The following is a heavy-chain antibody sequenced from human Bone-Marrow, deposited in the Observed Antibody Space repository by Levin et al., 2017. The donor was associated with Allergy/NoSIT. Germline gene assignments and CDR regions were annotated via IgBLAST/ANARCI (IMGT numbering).Heavy chain of an antibody. D-gene: IGHD6-19*01. V-gene: IGHV3-48*03. J-gene: IGHJ2*01. CDR2: ISGSGNTV. Sequence: GGSLRLSFIASGFSFNTYEMNWVRQAPGKGLEWISYISGSGNTVYYADSVKGRFTISRDNARNSLYLHMNSLRPEDTAVYYCAGKPLSSWLYWYFDLWGRGTLVTVSS. CDR3: AGKPLSSWLYWYFDL. CDR1: GFSFNTYE.